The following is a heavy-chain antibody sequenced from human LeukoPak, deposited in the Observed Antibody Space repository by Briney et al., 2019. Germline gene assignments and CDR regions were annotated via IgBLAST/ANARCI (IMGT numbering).Heavy chain of an antibody. D-gene: IGHD1-26*01. Sequence: KSSETLSLTCTVSGGSISSSSYYWGWIRQPPGEGLEWIGSIYYSGSTYYNPSLKSRVTISVDTSKNQFSLKLSSVTAADTAVYCCARQVELLRRSWSHWGQGTLVTVSS. V-gene: IGHV4-39*01. J-gene: IGHJ4*02. CDR3: ARQVELLRRSWSH. CDR2: IYYSGST. CDR1: GGSISSSSYY.